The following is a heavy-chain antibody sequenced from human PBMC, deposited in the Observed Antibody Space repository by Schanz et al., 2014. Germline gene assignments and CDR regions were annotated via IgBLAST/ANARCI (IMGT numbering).Heavy chain of an antibody. Sequence: EVQLVESGGGLVKPGGSLRLSCAASGIDFSSYSMNWVRQAPGKGLEWVSTISTSSGYIYYADSVNGRFTISRDNGQNSLYLQMSSLRAEDTAVYYCASSSYRLLSYYYAMDVWGQGTTVTVSS. V-gene: IGHV3-21*04. J-gene: IGHJ6*02. CDR1: GIDFSSYS. D-gene: IGHD1-26*01. CDR2: ISTSSGYI. CDR3: ASSSYRLLSYYYAMDV.